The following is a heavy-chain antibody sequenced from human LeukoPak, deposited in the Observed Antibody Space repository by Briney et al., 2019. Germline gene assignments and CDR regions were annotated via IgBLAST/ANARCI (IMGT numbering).Heavy chain of an antibody. CDR1: GFTFDDYA. CDR2: ISWNSGSI. J-gene: IGHJ4*02. D-gene: IGHD3-22*01. Sequence: SLRLSCAASGFTFDDYAMHWVRQAPGKGLEWVSGISWNSGSIGYADSVKGRFTISRDNAKNSLYLQMNSLRAEDTALYYCAKGRYYDSSGPISPLFDYWGQGTLVTVSS. CDR3: AKGRYYDSSGPISPLFDY. V-gene: IGHV3-9*01.